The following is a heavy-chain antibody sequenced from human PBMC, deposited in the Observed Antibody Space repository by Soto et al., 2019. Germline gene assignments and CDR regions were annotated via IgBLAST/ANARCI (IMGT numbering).Heavy chain of an antibody. Sequence: SETLSLTCTVSGGSISSYYWSWIRQPPGKGLEWIGYIYYSGSTNYNPSLKSRVTISVDTSKNQFSLKLSSVTAADTAVYYCARVKDTYYYYYDMDVLGKGTMVNVSS. J-gene: IGHJ6*03. CDR3: ARVKDTYYYYYDMDV. CDR1: GGSISSYY. D-gene: IGHD5-18*01. CDR2: IYYSGST. V-gene: IGHV4-59*08.